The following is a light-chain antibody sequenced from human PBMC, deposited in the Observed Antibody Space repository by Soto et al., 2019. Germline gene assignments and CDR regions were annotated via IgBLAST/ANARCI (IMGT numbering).Light chain of an antibody. CDR1: SPNLVKNF. Sequence: QSVLTQRPSVSAAPGQRITISCSGGSPNLVKNFVSWYQQLPKTAPKLLICEDSKRPSGIPDRFSGSKSGTSATLGITGLQTGDEAYYYCGSWDSSLRDVVFGEGTKLTVL. CDR2: EDS. J-gene: IGLJ3*02. V-gene: IGLV1-51*02. CDR3: GSWDSSLRDVV.